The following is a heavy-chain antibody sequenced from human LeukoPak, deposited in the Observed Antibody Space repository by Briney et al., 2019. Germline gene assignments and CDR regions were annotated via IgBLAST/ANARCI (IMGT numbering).Heavy chain of an antibody. CDR3: ASKLTSGY. CDR2: IYSGGTT. D-gene: IGHD4-17*01. Sequence: GGSLRLSCVVSGFTVTSNYMSWVRQAPGKGLEWVSVIYSGGTTNYADSVKGRFTVNRDNSKNTLYLQMNSLRAEDTAVYYCASKLTSGYWGQGTLVTVSS. CDR1: GFTVTSNY. V-gene: IGHV3-66*01. J-gene: IGHJ4*02.